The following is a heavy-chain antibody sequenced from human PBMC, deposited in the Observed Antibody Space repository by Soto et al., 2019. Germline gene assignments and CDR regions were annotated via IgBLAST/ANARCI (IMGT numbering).Heavy chain of an antibody. CDR1: GDSSSSYY. D-gene: IGHD4-17*01. CDR2: IYYSGST. V-gene: IGHV4-59*01. CDR3: ARSNGDYGDY. J-gene: IGHJ4*02. Sequence: QVQLQGSGPGLLKPSETLSLTCTVSGDSSSSYYWSWIRQPPGKGLEWIGYIYYSGSTNYNPSLKSRVTISVDTSKNQFSLKLTSVTAADTAVYYCARSNGDYGDYWRQGTLVTVSS.